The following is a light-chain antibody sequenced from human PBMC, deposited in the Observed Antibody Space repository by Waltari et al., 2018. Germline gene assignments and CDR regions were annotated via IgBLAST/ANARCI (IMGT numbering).Light chain of an antibody. J-gene: IGKJ1*01. CDR3: QQATSFPWT. CDR2: VAS. CDR1: QGLISW. V-gene: IGKV1D-12*01. Sequence: SQGLISWLAWYQQRQQKAPKRLIYVASSVQRGAPSEHRGTATQIDFTVTISSLQPQDFATYYCQQATSFPWTYGQGTQEEIK.